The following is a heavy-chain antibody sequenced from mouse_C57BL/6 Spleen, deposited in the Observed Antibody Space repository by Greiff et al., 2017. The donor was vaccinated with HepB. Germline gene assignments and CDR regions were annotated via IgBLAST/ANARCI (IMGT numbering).Heavy chain of an antibody. V-gene: IGHV5-17*01. Sequence: EVKLVESGGGLVKPGGSLKLSCAASGFTFSDYGMHWVRQAPEKGLEWVAYISSGSSTIYYADTVKGRFTISRDNAKNTLFLQMTSLRSEDTAMYYCARMRLHYAMDFWGQGTSVTVSS. CDR3: ARMRLHYAMDF. CDR1: GFTFSDYG. CDR2: ISSGSSTI. D-gene: IGHD2-4*01. J-gene: IGHJ4*01.